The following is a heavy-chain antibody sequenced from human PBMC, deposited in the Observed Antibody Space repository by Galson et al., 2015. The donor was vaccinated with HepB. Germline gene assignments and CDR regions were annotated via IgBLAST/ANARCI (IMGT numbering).Heavy chain of an antibody. Sequence: TLSLTCAVYGGSFSGYYWSWIRQPPGKGLEWIGEINHSGSTNYNPSLKSRVTISVDTSKNQFSLKLSSVTAADTAVYYCARGYYDILTGYYWAAFDIWGQGTMVTVSS. V-gene: IGHV4-34*01. D-gene: IGHD3-9*01. J-gene: IGHJ3*02. CDR1: GGSFSGYY. CDR2: INHSGST. CDR3: ARGYYDILTGYYWAAFDI.